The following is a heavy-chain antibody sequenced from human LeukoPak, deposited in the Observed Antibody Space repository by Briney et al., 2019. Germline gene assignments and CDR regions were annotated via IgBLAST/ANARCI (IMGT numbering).Heavy chain of an antibody. CDR2: INPNSGGT. D-gene: IGHD3-16*02. V-gene: IGHV1-2*02. CDR1: GYTFTGYY. CDR3: ATSKGDYVWGSYRSRAFDI. Sequence: ASVKVSCKASGYTFTGYYMHWVRQAPGQGLEWMGWINPNSGGTNYAQKFQGRVTMTRDTSISTAYMELSRLRSDDTAVYYCATSKGDYVWGSYRSRAFDIWGQGTMVTVSS. J-gene: IGHJ3*02.